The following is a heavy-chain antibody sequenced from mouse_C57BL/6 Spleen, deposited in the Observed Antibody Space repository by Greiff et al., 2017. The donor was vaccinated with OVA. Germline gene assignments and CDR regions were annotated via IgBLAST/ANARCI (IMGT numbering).Heavy chain of an antibody. CDR1: GYTFTGYW. J-gene: IGHJ3*01. CDR2: ILPGSGST. V-gene: IGHV1-9*01. Sequence: QVQLQQSGAELMKPGASVKLSCKATGYTFTGYWIEWVKQRPGHGLEWIGEILPGSGSTNYNEKVKGKATFTADTSSNTAYMQLSSLTTEDSAIYYCARAGTTVVATRFAYWGLGTLVTVSA. D-gene: IGHD1-1*01. CDR3: ARAGTTVVATRFAY.